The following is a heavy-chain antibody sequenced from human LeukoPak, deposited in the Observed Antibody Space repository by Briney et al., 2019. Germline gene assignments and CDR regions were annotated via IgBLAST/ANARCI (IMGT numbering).Heavy chain of an antibody. V-gene: IGHV3-23*01. D-gene: IGHD1-26*01. CDR1: GFTFSSYA. CDR3: ARGLVSGSQRGYFDY. Sequence: HPGGSLRLSCAASGFTFSSYAMSWVRQAPGKGLEWVSAISGSGGSTYYADSVKGRFTISRDNSKNTLYLQTNSLRTDDTAVYYCARGLVSGSQRGYFDYWGHGALVTVSS. J-gene: IGHJ4*01. CDR2: ISGSGGST.